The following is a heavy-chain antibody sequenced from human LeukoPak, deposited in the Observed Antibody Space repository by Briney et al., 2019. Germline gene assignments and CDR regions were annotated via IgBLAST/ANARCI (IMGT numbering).Heavy chain of an antibody. V-gene: IGHV3-48*03. CDR1: GFTFSSYE. CDR2: ISSSGSTI. J-gene: IGHJ4*02. D-gene: IGHD1-20*01. CDR3: AWYNWNGNFDY. Sequence: GGALRLSCAASGFTFSSYEMNWVGQAPGKGLEGVSYISSSGSTIYYADSVKGRFTISRDNAKNSLYLQMNSLRAEDTAVYYCAWYNWNGNFDYWGQGTLVTVSS.